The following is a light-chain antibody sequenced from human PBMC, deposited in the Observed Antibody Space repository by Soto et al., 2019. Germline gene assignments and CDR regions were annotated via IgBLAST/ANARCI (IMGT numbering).Light chain of an antibody. CDR1: SSDVAIYNR. V-gene: IGLV2-18*02. CDR3: CSYAGGHTWV. J-gene: IGLJ1*01. CDR2: GVS. Sequence: QSALTQPRSVSGSPGQSVTISCTGLSSDVAIYNRVSWYQQPPGTAPRLIIYGVSNRPSGVPGRFSGSRSGNTASLAISGLQAEDEADYYCCSYAGGHTWVFGTGTKLTVL.